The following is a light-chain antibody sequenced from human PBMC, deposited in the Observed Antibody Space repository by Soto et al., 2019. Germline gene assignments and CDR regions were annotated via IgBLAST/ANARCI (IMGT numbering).Light chain of an antibody. J-gene: IGLJ1*01. CDR3: SSYTSSINYV. CDR2: DVS. CDR1: SSDVGGYNY. Sequence: QSALTQPASVSGSPGQSITISCTGTSSDVGGYNYVSWYQQHPGKAPKLMSYDVSNRPSGVSNRFSGSKSGNTASLTISGLQAEDEADYYCSSYTSSINYVFGTGTKLTVL. V-gene: IGLV2-14*01.